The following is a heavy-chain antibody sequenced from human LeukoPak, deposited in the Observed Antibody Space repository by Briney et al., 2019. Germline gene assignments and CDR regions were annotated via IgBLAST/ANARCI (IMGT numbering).Heavy chain of an antibody. J-gene: IGHJ4*02. CDR3: ARDHSGSLHAMDFDY. CDR2: ISAYNGNT. Sequence: ASVKVSCKASGYTFTSYGISWVRQAPGQGLEWMGWISAYNGNTNYAQKLQGRVTMTTDTSTSTAYMELRSLRSDDTAVYYCARDHSGSLHAMDFDYWGQGTLVTVSS. CDR1: GYTFTSYG. D-gene: IGHD1-26*01. V-gene: IGHV1-18*01.